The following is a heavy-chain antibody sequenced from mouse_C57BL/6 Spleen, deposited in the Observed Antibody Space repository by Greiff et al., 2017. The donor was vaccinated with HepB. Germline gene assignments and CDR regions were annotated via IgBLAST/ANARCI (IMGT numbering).Heavy chain of an antibody. D-gene: IGHD1-1*01. CDR2: IDPETGGT. J-gene: IGHJ2*01. V-gene: IGHV1-15*01. CDR1: GYTFTDYE. CDR3: TRRDITTVVAPDY. Sequence: VKLMESGAELVRPGASVTLSCKASGYTFTDYEMHWVKQTPVHGLEWIGAIDPETGGTAYNQKFKGKAILTADKSSSTAYMELRSLTSEDSAVYYCTRRDITTVVAPDYWGQGTTLTVSS.